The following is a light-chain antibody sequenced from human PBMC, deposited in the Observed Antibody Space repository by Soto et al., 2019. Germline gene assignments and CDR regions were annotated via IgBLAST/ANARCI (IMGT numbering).Light chain of an antibody. CDR2: GAS. CDR1: QSVSSYY. V-gene: IGKV3-15*01. CDR3: QQCSNWPWT. J-gene: IGKJ1*01. Sequence: EIVVTQSPAPLSLSQGERATLSCRASQSVSSYYLAWYQQKPGQAPRLLIYGASTRATGIPARFSGSGSGTEFTLTISSLQSEDFAVYYCQQCSNWPWTFGQGTKVDI.